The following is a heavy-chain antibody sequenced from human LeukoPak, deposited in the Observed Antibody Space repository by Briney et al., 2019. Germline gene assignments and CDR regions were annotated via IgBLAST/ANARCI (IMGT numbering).Heavy chain of an antibody. Sequence: SETLSLTCTVSGGSISSYYWSWIRQPPGKGLEWIGYIYYSGSTNYNPSLKSRVTISVDTSKNQFSLKLSSVTAADTAVYYCATIVRSGWYGSSSGEGTLVTVSS. CDR1: GGSISSYY. CDR3: ATIVRSGWYGSS. V-gene: IGHV4-59*01. D-gene: IGHD6-19*01. J-gene: IGHJ5*02. CDR2: IYYSGST.